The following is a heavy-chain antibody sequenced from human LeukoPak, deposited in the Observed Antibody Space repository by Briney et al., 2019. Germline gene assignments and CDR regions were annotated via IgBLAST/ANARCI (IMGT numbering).Heavy chain of an antibody. CDR1: GFTFSSYA. CDR3: ARPAGVGWPYYYYGMDV. V-gene: IGHV3-7*01. Sequence: PGGSLRLSCAASGFTFSSYAMSWVRQAPGKGLEWVANIKQDGSEKYYVDSVKGRFTISRDNAKNSLYLQMNSLRAEDTAVYYCARPAGVGWPYYYYGMDVWGQGTTVTVSS. CDR2: IKQDGSEK. J-gene: IGHJ6*02. D-gene: IGHD6-19*01.